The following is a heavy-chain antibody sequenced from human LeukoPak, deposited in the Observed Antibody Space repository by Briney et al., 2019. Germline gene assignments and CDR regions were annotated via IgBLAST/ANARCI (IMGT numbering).Heavy chain of an antibody. CDR1: GFTFSSYA. J-gene: IGHJ4*02. CDR3: AKDHGGYSDLGYYDY. Sequence: GGSLGLSCAASGFTFSSYAMSWVRQAPGKGLEWVSAISGSGGSTYYADSVKGRFTISRDNSKNTLYLQMNSLRAEDTAVYYCAKDHGGYSDLGYYDYWGQGTLVTVSS. V-gene: IGHV3-23*01. CDR2: ISGSGGST. D-gene: IGHD5-12*01.